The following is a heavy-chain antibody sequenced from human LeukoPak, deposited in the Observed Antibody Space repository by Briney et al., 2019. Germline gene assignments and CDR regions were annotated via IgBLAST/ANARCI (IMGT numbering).Heavy chain of an antibody. V-gene: IGHV4-59*01. J-gene: IGHJ6*02. Sequence: PSETLSLTCTVSGGSINTYYWRWIRQPPGKGLEWIGYISNSGSTKYNPSLKSRVTISVDTSKNQISLKLSSMTAADTAVYYCARDAVDGMDVWGQGTTVTVSS. CDR2: ISNSGST. CDR1: GGSINTYY. CDR3: ARDAVDGMDV.